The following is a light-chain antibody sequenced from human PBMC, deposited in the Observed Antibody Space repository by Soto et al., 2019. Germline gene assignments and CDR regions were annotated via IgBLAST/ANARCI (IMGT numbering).Light chain of an antibody. CDR1: QSISSY. CDR2: DAS. J-gene: IGKJ1*01. CDR3: QQYNSYSRT. V-gene: IGKV1-5*01. Sequence: DIQMTQSPSSLSASVGDRVTITCRASQSISSYLNWYQQKPGKAPKLLIYDASSLERGVPSRFSCSGSGTEFTLTISSLQPDDFETYYCQQYNSYSRTFGQGTKVDI.